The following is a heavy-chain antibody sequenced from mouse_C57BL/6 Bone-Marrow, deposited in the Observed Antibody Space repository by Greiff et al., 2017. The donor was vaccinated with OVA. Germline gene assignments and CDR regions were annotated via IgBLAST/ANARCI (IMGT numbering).Heavy chain of an antibody. Sequence: QVQLQQPGAELVKPGASVKLSCKAPGYTFTSYWMHWVKQRPGQGLEWIGMIHPNSGSTNYNEKFKSKATLTVDKSSSTAYMQLSSLTSEDSAVYYCARIYYGSPYYFDYWGQGTTLTVSS. CDR2: IHPNSGST. D-gene: IGHD1-1*01. CDR3: ARIYYGSPYYFDY. J-gene: IGHJ2*01. V-gene: IGHV1-64*01. CDR1: GYTFTSYW.